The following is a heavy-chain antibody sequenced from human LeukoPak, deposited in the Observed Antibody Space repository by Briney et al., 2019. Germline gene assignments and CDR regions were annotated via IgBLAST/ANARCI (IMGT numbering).Heavy chain of an antibody. CDR3: ARDQKGGIAAAGDFYY. CDR1: GGTFSSYA. J-gene: IGHJ4*02. V-gene: IGHV1-69*05. D-gene: IGHD6-13*01. CDR2: IIPIFGTA. Sequence: SVKVSCKASGGTFSSYAISWVRHAPGQGLEWMGRIIPIFGTANYAQKFQGRVTITTDESTSTAYMELSSLRSEDTAVYYCARDQKGGIAAAGDFYYWGQGTLVTVSS.